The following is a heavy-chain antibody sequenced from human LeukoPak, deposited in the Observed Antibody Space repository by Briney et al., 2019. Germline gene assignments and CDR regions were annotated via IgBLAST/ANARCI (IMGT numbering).Heavy chain of an antibody. V-gene: IGHV3-30-3*01. J-gene: IGHJ4*02. CDR1: GFTFSSYA. CDR2: ISYDGSNK. D-gene: IGHD3-3*01. Sequence: GGSLRLSCAASGFTFSSYAMHWVRQAPGKGLEWVAVISYDGSNKYYADSVKGRFTISRDNSKNTLYLQMNSLRAEDTAVYYCAKDSGVTIFGVVNYFDYWGQGTLVTVSS. CDR3: AKDSGVTIFGVVNYFDY.